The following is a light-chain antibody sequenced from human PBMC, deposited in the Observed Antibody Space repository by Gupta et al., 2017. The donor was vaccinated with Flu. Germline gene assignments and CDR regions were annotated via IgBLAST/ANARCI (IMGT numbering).Light chain of an antibody. CDR3: QQYHDRPLWT. CDR1: QSVATN. Sequence: EVVMTQSPATLSVSPGERVTLSCRASQSVATNEAWYQHKSGQGPRLLIYGASTRAADIPARFSGGGSGTEFTLTIGSLQSEDFAIYYCQQYHDRPLWTFGQGTTVEIK. V-gene: IGKV3-15*01. J-gene: IGKJ1*01. CDR2: GAS.